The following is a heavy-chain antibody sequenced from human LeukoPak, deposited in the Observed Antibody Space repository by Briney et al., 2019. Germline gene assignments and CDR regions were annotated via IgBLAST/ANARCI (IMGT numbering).Heavy chain of an antibody. J-gene: IGHJ4*02. V-gene: IGHV1-18*01. CDR3: ARVYDYYDSSGYGG. CDR2: ISAYNGNT. Sequence: ASVKVSCKASGYTFTSYGISWVRQAPGQGLEWMGWISAYNGNTNYAQKLQGRVTMTTDTSTSTAYMELRSLRSDDTAVYYCARVYDYYDSSGYGGWGRGTLVTVSS. CDR1: GYTFTSYG. D-gene: IGHD3-22*01.